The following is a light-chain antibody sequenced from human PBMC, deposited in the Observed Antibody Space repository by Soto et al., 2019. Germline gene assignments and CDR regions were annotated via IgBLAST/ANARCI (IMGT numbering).Light chain of an antibody. J-gene: IGKJ3*01. CDR3: QQYNNWPF. CDR1: QSVSSN. CDR2: GAS. Sequence: EIVMTQSPATLSVSPGERATLSCRASQSVSSNLAWYQQKPGQAPRLLIYGASDRATGIPARFSGSGSGTEFTLTISSLQSEDFAVYYCQQYNNWPFFGPGTKVDIK. V-gene: IGKV3-15*01.